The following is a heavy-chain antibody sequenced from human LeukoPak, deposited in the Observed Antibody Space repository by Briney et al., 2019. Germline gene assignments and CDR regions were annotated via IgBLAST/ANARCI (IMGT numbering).Heavy chain of an antibody. CDR2: IYTSGST. D-gene: IGHD6-13*01. Sequence: SETLSLTCTVSGGSISSYYWSWIRQPAGKGLEWIGRIYTSGSTNYNPSLKSRVTISVDTSKNQFSLKLSSVTAADTAVYYCARVVYGIAAAGTEYYFDYWGQGTLVTVSS. J-gene: IGHJ4*02. CDR3: ARVVYGIAAAGTEYYFDY. V-gene: IGHV4-4*07. CDR1: GGSISSYY.